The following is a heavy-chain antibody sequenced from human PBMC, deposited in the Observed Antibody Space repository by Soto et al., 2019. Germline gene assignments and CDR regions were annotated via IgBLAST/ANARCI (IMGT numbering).Heavy chain of an antibody. CDR2: IYYSGST. Sequence: PSETLSLTCTVSGGSISSYYWSWIRQPPGKGLEWIGYIYYSGSTNYNPSLKSRVTISVDTSKNQFSLKLSSVTAADTAVYYCGRDGIAAAGYEADYYYYMDVWGKGTTVTVSS. J-gene: IGHJ6*03. V-gene: IGHV4-59*01. CDR1: GGSISSYY. D-gene: IGHD6-13*01. CDR3: GRDGIAAAGYEADYYYYMDV.